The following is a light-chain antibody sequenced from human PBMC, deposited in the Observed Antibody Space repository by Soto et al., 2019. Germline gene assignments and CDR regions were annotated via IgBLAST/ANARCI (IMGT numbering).Light chain of an antibody. V-gene: IGLV2-8*01. CDR2: EVY. Sequence: ALTQPPSASGSPGQSVTISCTGTSSDVGGYNYVSWYQHHPGKAPKLIIYEVYKRPSGVPDRFSGSKSGNTAALTVSGLQAEDEADYYCSSYVGTNSYVFGTGTKVTVL. CDR3: SSYVGTNSYV. CDR1: SSDVGGYNY. J-gene: IGLJ1*01.